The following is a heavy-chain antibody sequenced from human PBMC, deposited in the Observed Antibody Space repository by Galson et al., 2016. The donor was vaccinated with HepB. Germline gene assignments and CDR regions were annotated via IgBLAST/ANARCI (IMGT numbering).Heavy chain of an antibody. Sequence: CAISGDSVSSNFATWNWIRHSPSRGLEWLGRTYYRSQWYIDYAVPVRGRININPDTSKNQFSLQLDSVTPEDTAVYYCAGEFVSSFTHWGQGTLLTVSS. CDR2: TYYRSQWYI. D-gene: IGHD6-6*01. CDR3: AGEFVSSFTH. CDR1: GDSVSSNFAT. J-gene: IGHJ4*02. V-gene: IGHV6-1*01.